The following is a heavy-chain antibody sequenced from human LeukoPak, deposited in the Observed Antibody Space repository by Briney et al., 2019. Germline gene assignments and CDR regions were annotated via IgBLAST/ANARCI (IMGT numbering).Heavy chain of an antibody. J-gene: IGHJ5*02. CDR3: AGRGTRGQWLFPNWFDP. D-gene: IGHD6-19*01. CDR2: IIPIFGTA. CDR1: GGTFSSYA. V-gene: IGHV1-69*13. Sequence: ASVKVSCKASGGTFSSYAISWVRQAPGQGLEWMGGIIPIFGTANYAQKFQGRVTITADESTSTAYMELSSLRSEDTAVYYCAGRGTRGQWLFPNWFDPWGQGTLVTVSS.